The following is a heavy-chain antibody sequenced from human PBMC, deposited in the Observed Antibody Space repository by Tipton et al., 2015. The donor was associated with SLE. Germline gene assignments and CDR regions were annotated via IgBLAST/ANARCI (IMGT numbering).Heavy chain of an antibody. V-gene: IGHV3-21*03. CDR1: GFTFSTYT. CDR3: TRGGPVAY. CDR2: ISGSRNYK. D-gene: IGHD5-12*01. J-gene: IGHJ4*02. Sequence: SLRLSCAASGFTFSTYTMNWVRQAPGKGLEWVSSISGSRNYKYYADSVKGRFTISRDNAKNSVYLEINSLRPEDTAVYYCTRGGPVAYWGKGTLATVSS.